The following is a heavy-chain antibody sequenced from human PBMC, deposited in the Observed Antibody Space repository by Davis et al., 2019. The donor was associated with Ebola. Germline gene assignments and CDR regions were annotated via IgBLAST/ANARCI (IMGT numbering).Heavy chain of an antibody. CDR1: GFTFNSFS. Sequence: GESLKISCAASGFTFNSFSMNWVRQAPGKGPEWVSSISSSSININYADSVRGRFTIYRDNANNSLFLQMDSLRADDTAVYYCARAVLAGAGARYFDYWGQGTLVTVSS. D-gene: IGHD3-3*01. J-gene: IGHJ4*02. CDR3: ARAVLAGAGARYFDY. V-gene: IGHV3-21*06. CDR2: ISSSSINI.